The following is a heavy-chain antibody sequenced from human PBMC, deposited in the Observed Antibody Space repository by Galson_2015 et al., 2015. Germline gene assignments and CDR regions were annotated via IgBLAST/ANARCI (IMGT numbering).Heavy chain of an antibody. CDR1: GFTFSIYA. V-gene: IGHV3-48*02. J-gene: IGHJ6*04. Sequence: SLRLSCAASGFTFSIYAMSWVRQAPGKGLEWISYISNGGSTIYYADSVKGRFTISRDNAKNSLYLQMNSLRDEDTAVYYCARDGPGVLRFLDVWGKGTTVTVSP. CDR3: ARDGPGVLRFLDV. D-gene: IGHD3-3*01. CDR2: ISNGGSTI.